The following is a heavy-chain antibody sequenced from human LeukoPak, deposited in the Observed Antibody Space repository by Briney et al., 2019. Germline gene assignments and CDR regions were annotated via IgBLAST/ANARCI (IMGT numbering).Heavy chain of an antibody. J-gene: IGHJ4*02. D-gene: IGHD3-16*02. CDR3: ARGRLSYFDY. V-gene: IGHV4-59*01. CDR2: IYYSGST. CDR1: GGSISSYY. Sequence: SETLSLTCTVSGGSISSYYWSWIRQPPGKGLEWIGYIYYSGSTNYNPSPKSRVTISVDTSKNQFSLKLSSVTAADTAVYYCARGRLSYFDYWGQGTLVTVSS.